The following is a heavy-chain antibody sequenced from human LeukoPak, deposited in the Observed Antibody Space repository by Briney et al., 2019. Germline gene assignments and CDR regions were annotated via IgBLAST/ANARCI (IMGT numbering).Heavy chain of an antibody. J-gene: IGHJ4*02. V-gene: IGHV4-59*11. CDR2: IYYSGST. CDR3: AREADSSGYYYFYY. Sequence: AGTLCLSCAVSGGSISSHYRNWVRQPPGKGLEWVAYIYYSGSTNYNPSINSRVTLSVYTAKTQYSLMLSSVTAADAAVYDCAREADSSGYYYFYYWGQGTLVTVSS. CDR1: GGSISSHY. D-gene: IGHD3-22*01.